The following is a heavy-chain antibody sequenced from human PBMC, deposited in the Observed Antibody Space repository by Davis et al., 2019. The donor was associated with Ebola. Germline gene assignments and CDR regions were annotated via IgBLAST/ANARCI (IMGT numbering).Heavy chain of an antibody. D-gene: IGHD3-10*01. CDR3: ARVGAAWPSYYGMDV. V-gene: IGHV3-11*06. J-gene: IGHJ6*02. CDR2: ISSSSSYT. Sequence: GESLKISCAASGFTFSDYYMSWIRQAPGTGLEWVSYISSSSSYTNYADSVKGRFTISRDNAKNSLYLQMNSLRAEDTAVYYCARVGAAWPSYYGMDVWGQGTTVTVSS. CDR1: GFTFSDYY.